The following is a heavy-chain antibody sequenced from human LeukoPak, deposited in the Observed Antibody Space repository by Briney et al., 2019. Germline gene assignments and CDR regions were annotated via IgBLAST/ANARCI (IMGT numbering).Heavy chain of an antibody. V-gene: IGHV3-23*01. CDR3: AKALTQEDYVWGSYRDYFDY. J-gene: IGHJ4*02. Sequence: PGGSLRLSCAASGFTFSSYAMSWVRQAPGKGLEWVSAISGSGGSTYYADSVKGRFTISRDNSKNTLYLQMNSLRAEDTAVYYCAKALTQEDYVWGSYRDYFDYWGQGTLVTVSS. D-gene: IGHD3-16*02. CDR2: ISGSGGST. CDR1: GFTFSSYA.